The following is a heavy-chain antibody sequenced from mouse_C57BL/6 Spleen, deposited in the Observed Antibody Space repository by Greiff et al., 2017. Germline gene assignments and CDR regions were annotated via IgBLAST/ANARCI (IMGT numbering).Heavy chain of an antibody. CDR1: GFTFSDYG. V-gene: IGHV5-17*01. CDR2: ISSGSSTI. J-gene: IGHJ4*01. D-gene: IGHD2-13*01. CDR3: ARAGDTYAMDY. Sequence: EVKLMESGGGLVKPGGSLKLSCAASGFTFSDYGMHWVRQAPEKGLEWVAYISSGSSTIYYADTVKGRFTISRDNAKNTLFLQMTSLRSEDTAMYYCARAGDTYAMDYCGQGTSVTVSP.